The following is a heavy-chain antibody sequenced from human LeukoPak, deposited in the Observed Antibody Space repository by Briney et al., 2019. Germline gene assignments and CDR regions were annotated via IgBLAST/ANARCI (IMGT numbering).Heavy chain of an antibody. D-gene: IGHD1/OR15-1a*01. J-gene: IGHJ4*02. V-gene: IGHV3-30*18. CDR2: ISPHGDIE. CDR3: AKINNNDDY. Sequence: PGGSLRLSCAASGFTITTFGIHWVRQAPGKGLEWVAAISPHGDIEYYTDSVKGRFTISRDNSKNMIYLQMNSLRGEDSAVYYCAKINNNDDYWGQGNLVTVSS. CDR1: GFTITTFG.